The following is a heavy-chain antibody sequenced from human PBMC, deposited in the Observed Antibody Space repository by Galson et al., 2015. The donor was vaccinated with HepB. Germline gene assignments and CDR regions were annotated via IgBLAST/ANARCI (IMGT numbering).Heavy chain of an antibody. J-gene: IGHJ4*02. V-gene: IGHV5-51*01. D-gene: IGHD3-22*01. Sequence: QSGAEVKEPGESLKISCKGSGYSFTNYWIGWVRQMPVKGLEWMGIIYPGDSDPRYSPSFQGQVTISADKSISTAYLQWSSLKASDTAMYYCARRLHYYYDSSGSRGSFDYWGQGTLVTVSS. CDR1: GYSFTNYW. CDR3: ARRLHYYYDSSGSRGSFDY. CDR2: IYPGDSDP.